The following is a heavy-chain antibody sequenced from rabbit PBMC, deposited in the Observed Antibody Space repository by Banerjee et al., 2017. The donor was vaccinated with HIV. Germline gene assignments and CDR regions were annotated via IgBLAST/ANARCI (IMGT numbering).Heavy chain of an antibody. J-gene: IGHJ4*01. CDR1: GFDFSSYY. Sequence: QQLEESGGGLVQPGESLKLSCKASGFDFSSYYMSWVRQAPGKGLEWIGYIDPVFGSTYYASWVNGRFTIPSHNAQNTLYLQLNSLTAADTATYFCASASSSDYYGYYFNFCVQFTLVTFS. CDR2: IDPVFGST. CDR3: ASASSSDYYGYYFNF. D-gene: IGHD1-1*01. V-gene: IGHV1S7*01.